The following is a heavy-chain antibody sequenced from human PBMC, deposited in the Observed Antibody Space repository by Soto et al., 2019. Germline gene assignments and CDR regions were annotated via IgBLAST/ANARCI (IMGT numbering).Heavy chain of an antibody. CDR1: GYTFTNYY. J-gene: IGHJ6*02. V-gene: IGHV1-46*03. CDR3: ARDSRNYYGSGSYYYYYYYGMDV. Sequence: ASVKVSCKTSGYTFTNYYMHWVRQAPGQGLEWMGIINCSGGETTYAQKFQGRVTITRDTSTSTVYMELSSLRSEDTAVYYCARDSRNYYGSGSYYYYYYYGMDVWGQGTTVTVS. CDR2: INCSGGET. D-gene: IGHD3-10*01.